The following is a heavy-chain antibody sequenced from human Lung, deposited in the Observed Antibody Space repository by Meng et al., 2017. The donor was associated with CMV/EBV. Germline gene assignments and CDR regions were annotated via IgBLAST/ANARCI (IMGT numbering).Heavy chain of an antibody. J-gene: IGHJ4*02. D-gene: IGHD5-24*01. Sequence: GESLKISCTTSGFSFGDYAMSWVRQAPGKGLEWVSSISSSSSYIYYADSVKGRFTISRDNAKNSLYLQLNSLRAEDTAVYYCARAPEGDGYNIDYWGQGTLVXVSS. CDR2: ISSSSSYI. V-gene: IGHV3-21*01. CDR3: ARAPEGDGYNIDY. CDR1: GFSFGDYA.